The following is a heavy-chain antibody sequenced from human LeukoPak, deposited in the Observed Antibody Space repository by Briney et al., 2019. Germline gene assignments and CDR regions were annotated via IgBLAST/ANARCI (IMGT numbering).Heavy chain of an antibody. CDR3: ARTRDYYNYMDV. Sequence: SETLSLTCTVSGGSISSYYWSWIRQPPGKGLEWIEYIYYSGSTNYNPSLKSRVSISVDTSKNQFSLKLSSVTAADTAVYYCARTRDYYNYMDVWGKGTTVTVSS. J-gene: IGHJ6*03. CDR1: GGSISSYY. V-gene: IGHV4-59*08. CDR2: IYYSGST.